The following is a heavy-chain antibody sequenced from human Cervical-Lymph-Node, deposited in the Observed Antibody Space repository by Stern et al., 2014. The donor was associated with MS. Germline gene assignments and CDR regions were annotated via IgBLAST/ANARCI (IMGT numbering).Heavy chain of an antibody. Sequence: QITLKESGPALVKPTQTLTLTCTFSGFSLSTSGMCVSWIRQPPGTALEWLALIDWDDDKYYSTSLKTRLTISKATYKNQVVLTMTNMDPVDTATYYCARKSSMGLDYWGQGTLVTVSS. CDR3: ARKSSMGLDY. CDR2: IDWDDDK. V-gene: IGHV2-70*01. CDR1: GFSLSTSGMC. D-gene: IGHD6-13*01. J-gene: IGHJ4*02.